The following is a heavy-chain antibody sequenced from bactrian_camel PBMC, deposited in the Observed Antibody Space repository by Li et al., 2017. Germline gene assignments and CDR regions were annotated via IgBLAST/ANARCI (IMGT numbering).Heavy chain of an antibody. J-gene: IGHJ4*01. CDR3: GKAEFSYEWPVPSDDFTY. D-gene: IGHD1*01. Sequence: QLVESGGGSVQPGGSLRLSCAASGYTYSGICMGWFRQAPGKKREAVATVYIAFRPDDQRTYYADSVKGRFTISRDNAKSTVSLRLSTLRTEDTARYFCGKAEFSYEWPVPSDDFTYRGQGTQVTVS. CDR2: VYIAFRPDDQRT. CDR1: GYTYSGIC. V-gene: IGHV3S1*01.